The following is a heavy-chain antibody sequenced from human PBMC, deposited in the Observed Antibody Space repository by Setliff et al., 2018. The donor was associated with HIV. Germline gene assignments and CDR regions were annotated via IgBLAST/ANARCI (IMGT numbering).Heavy chain of an antibody. CDR2: LFYNGNT. CDR3: ARQFRYPNRAVAGVDY. V-gene: IGHV4-39*01. J-gene: IGHJ4*02. CDR1: GGSISNTSYY. Sequence: SETLSLTCTVSGGSISNTSYYWGLVRQPPGKGRELIGNLFYNGNTSYNPSLKSRVTISVDTSKNQFSLKLSSVTAADTAIYFCARQFRYPNRAVAGVDYWGQGTLVTVSS. D-gene: IGHD6-19*01.